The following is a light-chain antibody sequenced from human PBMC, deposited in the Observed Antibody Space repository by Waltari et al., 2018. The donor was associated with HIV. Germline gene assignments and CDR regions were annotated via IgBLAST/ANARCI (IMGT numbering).Light chain of an antibody. Sequence: EIVLAQSPGTLSLSPGERATLSCRASQSISSSLAWYQQKPGRAPRLLIYDASNRATGIPARFSGSGSGTDFTLTISSLEPEDFAVYYCQQRSNRPPKYTFGQGTKPEIK. CDR1: QSISSS. CDR2: DAS. V-gene: IGKV3-11*01. CDR3: QQRSNRPPKYT. J-gene: IGKJ2*01.